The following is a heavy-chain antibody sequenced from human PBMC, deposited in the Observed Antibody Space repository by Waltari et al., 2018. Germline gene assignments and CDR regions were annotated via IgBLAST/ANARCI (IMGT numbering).Heavy chain of an antibody. CDR2: ISYEGSDK. D-gene: IGHD1-1*01. Sequence: QVQLVDSGGGVFQSGGSLSLSCAASGFTFSDRGMHWVRQAPGKGLEWVAFISYEGSDKVFGVSVKGRFTISRDNAKNTVSLLMNSLKSEDTAVYYCATTIISPGAFDVWGQGTMVSVSS. CDR1: GFTFSDRG. CDR3: ATTIISPGAFDV. V-gene: IGHV3-30*03. J-gene: IGHJ3*01.